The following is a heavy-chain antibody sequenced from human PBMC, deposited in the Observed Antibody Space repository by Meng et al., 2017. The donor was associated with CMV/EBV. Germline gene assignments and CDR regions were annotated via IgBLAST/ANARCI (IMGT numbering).Heavy chain of an antibody. J-gene: IGHJ3*02. Sequence: SSYWGWIRQPPGKGLEWIGSIYYSGSTYYNPSLKSRVTISVDTSKNQFSLKLSSVTAADTAVYYCAREDIVVVVAATPSIPDAFDIWGQGTMVTVSS. CDR3: AREDIVVVVAATPSIPDAFDI. V-gene: IGHV4-39*07. CDR1: SSY. CDR2: IYYSGST. D-gene: IGHD2-15*01.